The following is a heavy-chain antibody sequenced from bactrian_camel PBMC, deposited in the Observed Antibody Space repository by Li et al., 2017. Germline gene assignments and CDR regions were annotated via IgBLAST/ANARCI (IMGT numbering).Heavy chain of an antibody. V-gene: IGHV3S40*01. CDR3: AMASEGWFGFWDY. Sequence: VQLVESGGGFVQPGGSLRLRCAASGFNFSSYNMNWVRQAPGKGLEWVSAINTAADYTFYADSVKGRFTISRDNAKNTVYLQMDSLKSEDTALYYCAMASEGWFGFWDYWGQGTQVT. CDR2: INTAADYT. D-gene: IGHD5*01. J-gene: IGHJ4*01. CDR1: GFNFSSYN.